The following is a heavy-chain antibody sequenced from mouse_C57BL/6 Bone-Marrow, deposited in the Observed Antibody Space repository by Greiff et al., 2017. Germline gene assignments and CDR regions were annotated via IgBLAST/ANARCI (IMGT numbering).Heavy chain of an antibody. V-gene: IGHV1-55*01. CDR3: ARTGFAY. CDR1: GYTFTSYW. CDR2: IYPGSGST. Sequence: VQLVGSGAELVKPGAPVKMSCKASGYTFTSYWITWVKQRPGQGLEWIGDIYPGSGSTNYNEKFKSKATLTVDTSSSTAYMQLSSLTSEDSAVYYCARTGFAYWGQGTLVTVSA. J-gene: IGHJ3*01.